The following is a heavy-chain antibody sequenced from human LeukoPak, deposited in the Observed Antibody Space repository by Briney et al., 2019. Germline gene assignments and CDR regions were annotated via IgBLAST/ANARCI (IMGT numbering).Heavy chain of an antibody. CDR3: ARDKVYCSGGSCYPYYFDY. CDR1: GYTFTSYG. CDR2: ISAYNGNT. J-gene: IGHJ4*02. Sequence: ASVKVSCKASGYTFTSYGISWVRQAPGQGLEWMGWISAYNGNTNYAQKLQGRVTMTTDTSTGTAYMELRSLRSDDTAVYYCARDKVYCSGGSCYPYYFDYWGQGTLVTVSS. D-gene: IGHD2-15*01. V-gene: IGHV1-18*01.